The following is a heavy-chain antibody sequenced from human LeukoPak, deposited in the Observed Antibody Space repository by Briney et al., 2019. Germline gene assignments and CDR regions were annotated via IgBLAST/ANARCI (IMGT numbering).Heavy chain of an antibody. CDR2: ISGSGGST. CDR1: GFTFSNYA. J-gene: IGHJ3*02. CDR3: AKDRENGGYHYYAFDI. D-gene: IGHD5-12*01. Sequence: GGSLRLSCAASGFTFSNYAMNWVRQAPGKGLEWVSSISGSGGSTYYADSVKGRFTISRDNYRNTLFLQMNSLGAEDTAVYYCAKDRENGGYHYYAFDIWGQGRTVTVSS. V-gene: IGHV3-23*01.